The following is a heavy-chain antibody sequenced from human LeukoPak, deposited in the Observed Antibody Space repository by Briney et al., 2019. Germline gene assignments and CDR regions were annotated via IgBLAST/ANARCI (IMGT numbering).Heavy chain of an antibody. CDR2: INPNSGGT. V-gene: IGHV1-2*02. J-gene: IGHJ6*02. CDR3: ARDLSPVVVVAATTPYYYYGMDV. D-gene: IGHD2-15*01. CDR1: GYTFTGYY. Sequence: EASVKVSCKASGYTFTGYYMHWVRQAPGQGLEWMGWINPNSGGTNYAQKFQGRVTMTRDTSISTAYMELSRLRSDDTAVYYCARDLSPVVVVAATTPYYYYGMDVWGQGTTVTVPS.